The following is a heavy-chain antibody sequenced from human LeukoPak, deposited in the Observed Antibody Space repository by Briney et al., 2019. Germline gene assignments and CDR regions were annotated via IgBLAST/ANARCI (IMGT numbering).Heavy chain of an antibody. V-gene: IGHV4-59*01. CDR2: IYYSEST. Sequence: PSETLSLTCTVSGGSLSNYYWSWIRQPPGKGLEWIGYIYYSESTNYNPSLKSRVTISVDTSKNQFSLKLSSVTAADTAIYYCARGGYYGSGNDFRFDPWGQGTLVTVSS. CDR3: ARGGYYGSGNDFRFDP. D-gene: IGHD3-10*01. J-gene: IGHJ5*02. CDR1: GGSLSNYY.